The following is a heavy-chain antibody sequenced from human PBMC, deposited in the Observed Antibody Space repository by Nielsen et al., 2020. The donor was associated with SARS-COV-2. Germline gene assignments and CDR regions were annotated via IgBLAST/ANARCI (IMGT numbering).Heavy chain of an antibody. Sequence: SATLSLTCTVSGDSINSEGYYWSWISQNPGKGLEWIGYIDYRGSTYYNTSLRSRASISVDTSKNQFSLRLISVTAADTAVYYCARDDPQRLLHVGWYDPWGRGTLVTVSS. V-gene: IGHV4-31*03. CDR2: IDYRGST. CDR3: ARDDPQRLLHVGWYDP. CDR1: GDSINSEGYY. D-gene: IGHD1-26*01. J-gene: IGHJ5*02.